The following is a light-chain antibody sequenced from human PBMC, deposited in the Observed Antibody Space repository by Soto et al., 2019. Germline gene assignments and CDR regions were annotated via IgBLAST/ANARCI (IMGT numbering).Light chain of an antibody. V-gene: IGKV1-17*03. Sequence: DIPVTQSPAAMSASIGDRVTITCRASQGVGNYLAWFQQKPGEVPKRLIHSASSLQSGVPSRFSGSGYGTEFILTISGLRPEDFATYYCLQHNSYPRTFGQGTKVDIK. CDR1: QGVGNY. J-gene: IGKJ1*01. CDR2: SAS. CDR3: LQHNSYPRT.